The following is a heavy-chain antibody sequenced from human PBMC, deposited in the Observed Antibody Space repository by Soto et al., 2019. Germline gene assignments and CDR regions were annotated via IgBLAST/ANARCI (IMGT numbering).Heavy chain of an antibody. Sequence: EVQLLESGGGLVQPGGSLRLSCAASGFTFSTYAMSWVRQAPGKGLEWVSAISGSGSTTYYTDSEEGRFTFSRDNSKNAVYLQMNSLRAEDTAVYDCAREVRISSYWGKGTLVTVSS. J-gene: IGHJ4*02. CDR1: GFTFSTYA. V-gene: IGHV3-23*01. CDR3: AREVRISSY. D-gene: IGHD1-1*01. CDR2: ISGSGSTT.